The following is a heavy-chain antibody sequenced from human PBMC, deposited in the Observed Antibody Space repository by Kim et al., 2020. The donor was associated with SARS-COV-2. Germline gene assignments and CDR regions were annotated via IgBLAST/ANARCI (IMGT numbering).Heavy chain of an antibody. D-gene: IGHD7-27*01. J-gene: IGHJ4*02. CDR1: GFTFTNAW. V-gene: IGHV3-15*01. CDR2: IKSNVDGGTS. Sequence: GGSLRLSCAGSGFTFTNAWMSWVRQAPGKGLEWVGRIKSNVDGGTSDYAAPVKGRFTISRDDSKDTLYLQMNSLKTEDTAVYYCTTEYWGSFNYWGQGTLVTLSS. CDR3: TTEYWGSFNY.